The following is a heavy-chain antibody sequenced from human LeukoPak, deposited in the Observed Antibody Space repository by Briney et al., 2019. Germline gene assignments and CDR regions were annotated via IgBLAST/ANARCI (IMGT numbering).Heavy chain of an antibody. V-gene: IGHV3-30*04. CDR1: GFTFRNYA. CDR3: ASYLGEAGSY. Sequence: PGGSLRLSCVPSGFTFRNYAMHWVRQAPGKGLEWVAVIWYDGSNKYYADSVKGRFTISRDNSKNTLYLQMNSLRTEDTAVYYCASYLGEAGSYWGQGTLVTVSS. CDR2: IWYDGSNK. J-gene: IGHJ4*02. D-gene: IGHD6-19*01.